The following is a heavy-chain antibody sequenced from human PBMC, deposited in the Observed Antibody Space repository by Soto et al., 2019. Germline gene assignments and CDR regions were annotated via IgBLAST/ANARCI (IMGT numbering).Heavy chain of an antibody. Sequence: PGGSLRLSCAASGFTFSSYGMHWVRQAPGKGLEWVAVISYDGSNKYYADSVKGRFTISRDNSKNTLYLQMNSLRAEDTAVYYCAKDSYGGRNGYNWFDPWGQGTLVTVSS. CDR1: GFTFSSYG. CDR3: AKDSYGGRNGYNWFDP. CDR2: ISYDGSNK. D-gene: IGHD2-15*01. J-gene: IGHJ5*02. V-gene: IGHV3-30*18.